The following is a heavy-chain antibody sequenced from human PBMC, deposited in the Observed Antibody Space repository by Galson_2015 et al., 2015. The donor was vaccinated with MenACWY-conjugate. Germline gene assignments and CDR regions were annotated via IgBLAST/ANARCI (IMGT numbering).Heavy chain of an antibody. J-gene: IGHJ1*01. V-gene: IGHV4-4*02. Sequence: ETLSLTCVVSGASITRDWWSWVRQPPGKGLEWIGEAHHSGSTNYNPSLKSRVTISLDKSKSQISLTVDSVTAADTAIYYCAGHCSGARCHLYWGQGTLVTVSS. CDR3: AGHCSGARCHLY. CDR2: AHHSGST. D-gene: IGHD2-15*01. CDR1: GASITRDW.